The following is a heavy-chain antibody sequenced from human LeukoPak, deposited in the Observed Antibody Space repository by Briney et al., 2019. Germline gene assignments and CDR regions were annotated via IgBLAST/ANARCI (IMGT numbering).Heavy chain of an antibody. V-gene: IGHV3-21*01. CDR1: GFTFSSYS. J-gene: IGHJ4*02. CDR2: ISSSSSYI. D-gene: IGHD5-12*01. CDR3: XXXXXSGYXXXFDY. Sequence: GGSLRLSCAASGFTFSSYSMNWVRQAPGKGLEWVSSISSSSSYIYYADSVKGRLTISRDNAKNSLYLQMNSLRAEDTAWYYXXXXXXSGYXXXFDYWGQGTLVTVSS.